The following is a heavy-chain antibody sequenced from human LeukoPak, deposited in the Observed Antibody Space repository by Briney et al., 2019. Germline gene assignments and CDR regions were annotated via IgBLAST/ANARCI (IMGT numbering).Heavy chain of an antibody. CDR2: HIPIFGKA. D-gene: IGHD3-3*01. J-gene: IGHJ4*02. CDR3: AREEDRYDFWSGYYNPFDY. CDR1: TGTISHYA. V-gene: IGHV1-69*04. Sequence: SSDTGSLKEPTGTISHYAISWQRQASGKGLQSPQTHIPIFGKANYAQKFEGRVTITADKSTSADYMELSSLRSEDTAVYYCAREEDRYDFWSGYYNPFDYWGQGTLVTVSS.